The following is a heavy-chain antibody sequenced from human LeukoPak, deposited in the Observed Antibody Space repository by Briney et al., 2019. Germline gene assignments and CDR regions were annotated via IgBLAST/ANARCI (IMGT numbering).Heavy chain of an antibody. CDR2: ISGSGYST. CDR3: AQWSRYFDY. CDR1: GFTFNNYA. V-gene: IGHV3-23*01. Sequence: PGGSLRLSCVASGFTFNNYAMTWVRQAPGKGLEWVSAISGSGYSTYYADSVKGRSTISRDNSKNTLYLQMNSLRAEDTALYFCAQWSRYFDYWGQGTLVTVSS. D-gene: IGHD1-26*01. J-gene: IGHJ4*02.